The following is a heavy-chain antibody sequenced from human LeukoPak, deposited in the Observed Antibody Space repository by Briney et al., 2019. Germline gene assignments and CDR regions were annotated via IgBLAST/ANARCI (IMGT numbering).Heavy chain of an antibody. J-gene: IGHJ4*02. CDR2: ISDDGRSK. CDR3: AKRPSDYGDYVSYFDY. CDR1: GFSFISYG. D-gene: IGHD4-17*01. V-gene: IGHV3-30*18. Sequence: PGGSLRLFCAASGFSFISYGMHWVRQAPGKGLEWVGVISDDGRSKDYADSVKGRFTISRDNSKDTLYLQMNSLRHVDTAVYYCAKRPSDYGDYVSYFDYWGQGTLVTVSS.